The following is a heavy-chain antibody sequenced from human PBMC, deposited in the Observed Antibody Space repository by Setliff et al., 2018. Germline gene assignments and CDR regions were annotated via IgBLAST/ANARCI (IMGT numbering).Heavy chain of an antibody. V-gene: IGHV3-30*02. D-gene: IGHD3-10*01. J-gene: IGHJ4*02. CDR1: GFVFGTYG. CDR3: AKVKKPLIRGSGFDY. Sequence: GASLKISCAASGFVFGTYGMHWVRQAPGKGLDWVASVQFDGTYKVYADSVKGRFTISRDNSENTLFLKMTSLRPEDTGIYYCAKVKKPLIRGSGFDYWGRGTLVTVSS. CDR2: VQFDGTYK.